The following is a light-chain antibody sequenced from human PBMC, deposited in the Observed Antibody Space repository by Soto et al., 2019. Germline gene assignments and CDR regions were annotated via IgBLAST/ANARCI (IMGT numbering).Light chain of an antibody. CDR3: AAWEDSLNGPV. J-gene: IGLJ1*01. CDR2: SNN. CDR1: SSNIGSNT. Sequence: QSVLTQPPSASGTPGQRVTISCSGSSSNIGSNTVNWYQQLPGTAPKLLIYSNNQRPSGVPDRFSGSKSGTSASLAISGLQSEEEADDYCAAWEDSLNGPVFGTGTKLTVL. V-gene: IGLV1-44*01.